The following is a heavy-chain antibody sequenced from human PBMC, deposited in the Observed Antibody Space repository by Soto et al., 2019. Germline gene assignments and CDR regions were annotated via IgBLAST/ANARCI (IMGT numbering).Heavy chain of an antibody. Sequence: SETLSLTCAVYGGSFSGYYWSWVRQPPGKGLEWIGEINHSGSTNYNPSLKSRVTISVDTSKNQFSLKLSSVTAADTAVYYCARVPRYGDYVDYWGQGTLVTVSS. D-gene: IGHD4-17*01. CDR3: ARVPRYGDYVDY. CDR1: GGSFSGYY. J-gene: IGHJ4*02. V-gene: IGHV4-34*01. CDR2: INHSGST.